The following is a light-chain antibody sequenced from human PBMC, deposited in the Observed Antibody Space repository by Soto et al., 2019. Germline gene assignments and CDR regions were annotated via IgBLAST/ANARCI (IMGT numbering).Light chain of an antibody. J-gene: IGKJ1*01. CDR1: ESISRW. Sequence: DIQMTHSPSTLSASLLYTVTIICRASESISRWLAWYQQKPGKPPNLLIYKASTLGSGVPSRFSGTGYGTDFTLTITSLQSEDFAIYYCQQSYSSPRTFGQGTK. CDR3: QQSYSSPRT. CDR2: KAS. V-gene: IGKV1-5*03.